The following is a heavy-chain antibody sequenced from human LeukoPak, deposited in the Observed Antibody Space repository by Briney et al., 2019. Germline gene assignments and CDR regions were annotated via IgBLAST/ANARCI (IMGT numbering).Heavy chain of an antibody. V-gene: IGHV3-23*01. Sequence: GGSLRLSCAASGFTFSSCAMSWVRQAPGKGLEWVSAISGSGGSTYYAGSVKGRFTISRDNSKNTLYLQMNSLRAEDTAVYYCATPLGGAAATDEGYFDYWGQGTLVTVSS. CDR3: ATPLGGAAATDEGYFDY. D-gene: IGHD6-13*01. J-gene: IGHJ4*02. CDR2: ISGSGGST. CDR1: GFTFSSCA.